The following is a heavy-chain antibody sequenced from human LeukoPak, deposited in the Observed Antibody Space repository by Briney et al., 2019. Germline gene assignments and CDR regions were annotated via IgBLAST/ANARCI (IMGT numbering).Heavy chain of an antibody. D-gene: IGHD1-26*01. CDR3: ARDNSVGDTAWWFDP. Sequence: ASVKVSCKASGHTFTSYYMHWVRQAPGQGLEWMGLINPSGSSTSYAQKFQGRLSLTRDMSTSTDYMELSSLRSEDTAVYYCARDNSVGDTAWWFDPWGQGTLATVSS. V-gene: IGHV1-46*01. CDR2: INPSGSST. J-gene: IGHJ5*02. CDR1: GHTFTSYY.